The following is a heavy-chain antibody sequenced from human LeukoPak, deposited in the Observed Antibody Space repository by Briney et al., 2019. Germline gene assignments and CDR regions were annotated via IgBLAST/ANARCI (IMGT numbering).Heavy chain of an antibody. CDR3: ARHIYDSSGYPSSFDY. J-gene: IGHJ4*02. Sequence: TSETLSLTCTVSGGSVSSGSYYWSWIRQPPGKGLEWIGSIYYSGSTYYNPSLKSRVTISVDTSKNQFSLKLSSVTAADTAVYYCARHIYDSSGYPSSFDYWGQGTLVTVSS. V-gene: IGHV4-39*01. CDR2: IYYSGST. CDR1: GGSVSSGSYY. D-gene: IGHD3-22*01.